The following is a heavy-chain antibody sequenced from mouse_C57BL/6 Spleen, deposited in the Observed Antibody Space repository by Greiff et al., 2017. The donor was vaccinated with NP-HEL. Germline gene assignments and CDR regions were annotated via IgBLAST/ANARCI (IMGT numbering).Heavy chain of an antibody. CDR3: ARWAVTTRGYFDY. Sequence: VKLMESGAELVKPGASVKISCKASGYAFSSYWMNWVKQRPGKGLEWIGQIYPGDGDTNYNGKFKGKATLTADKSSSTAYMQLSSLTSEDSAVYFCARWAVTTRGYFDYWGQGTTLTVSS. D-gene: IGHD2-2*01. CDR1: GYAFSSYW. CDR2: IYPGDGDT. J-gene: IGHJ2*01. V-gene: IGHV1-80*01.